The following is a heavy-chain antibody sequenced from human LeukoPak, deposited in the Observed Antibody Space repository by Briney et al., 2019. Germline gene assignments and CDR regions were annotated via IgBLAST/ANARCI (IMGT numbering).Heavy chain of an antibody. V-gene: IGHV4-39*01. J-gene: IGHJ3*02. D-gene: IGHD3-16*02. CDR1: GGSISSSSYY. CDR3: ARFRVGDYVWGSYRYEVGAFDI. CDR2: IYYSGST. Sequence: SETLSLTCTVSGGSISSSSYYWGWLRQPPGKGLEGIGSIYYSGSTYYNPSLKSRVTISVDTSKNQFSLKLSSVTAADTAVYYCARFRVGDYVWGSYRYEVGAFDIWGQGTMVTVSS.